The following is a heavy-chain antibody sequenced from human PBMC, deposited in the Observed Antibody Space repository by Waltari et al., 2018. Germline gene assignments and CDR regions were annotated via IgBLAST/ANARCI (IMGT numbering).Heavy chain of an antibody. CDR3: VLREAALDY. Sequence: QLQLQESGPGLVKPSETLSLTCTVSGGSISSSSYYWGWIRQPPGKGLEWIGSIYYSGSTYYNPALKGRVTISVDTSKNQFSLKLSSVTAADTAVYYCVLREAALDYWGQGTLVTVSS. CDR2: IYYSGST. CDR1: GGSISSSSYY. J-gene: IGHJ4*02. V-gene: IGHV4-39*01. D-gene: IGHD6-6*01.